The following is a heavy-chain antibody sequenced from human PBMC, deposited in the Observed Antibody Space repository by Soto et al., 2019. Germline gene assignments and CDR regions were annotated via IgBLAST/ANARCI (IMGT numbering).Heavy chain of an antibody. CDR3: ATMVTFPPYNYYYMDV. CDR2: IYYSGNT. J-gene: IGHJ6*03. V-gene: IGHV4-39*01. Sequence: SETLSLTCTVSGGSISSNTYYWRRIRQSPGKGLEWIGSIYYSGNTYYNPSLSSRVTISVDTSKDQFSLKLSSVTAAATAVYYCATMVTFPPYNYYYMDVWGKGTTVTVSS. CDR1: GGSISSNTYY. D-gene: IGHD5-18*01.